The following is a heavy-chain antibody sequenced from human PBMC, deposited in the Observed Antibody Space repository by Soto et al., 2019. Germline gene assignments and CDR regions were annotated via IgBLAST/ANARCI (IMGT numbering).Heavy chain of an antibody. J-gene: IGHJ4*02. D-gene: IGHD5-18*01. V-gene: IGHV3-11*01. Sequence: QVHLVESGGGLVKPGGSLRLSCAVSGFTFSDYYFSWIRQAPGKGLEWVSYISGSSTTIYHSDSVKGRFTISRDNAKNSLYLQMTSLRAEDTAVYYCSRLGDVYSALEPFDHWGQGTLVTVSS. CDR3: SRLGDVYSALEPFDH. CDR1: GFTFSDYY. CDR2: ISGSSTTI.